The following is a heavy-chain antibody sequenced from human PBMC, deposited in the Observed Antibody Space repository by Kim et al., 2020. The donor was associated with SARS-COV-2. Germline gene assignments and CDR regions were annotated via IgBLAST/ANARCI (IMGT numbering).Heavy chain of an antibody. CDR1: EFTFSSFW. CDR2: IKSDGSTT. V-gene: IGHV3-74*01. CDR3: ARKRGRSWLDP. D-gene: IGHD3-10*01. J-gene: IGHJ5*02. Sequence: GGSLRLSCAASEFTFSSFWMNWVRQVPGKGLVWVSRIKSDGSTTYYADSVKGRFTISRDNAKNTLYLQMDSLRADDTAVYYCARKRGRSWLDPWGQGTLVPVSS.